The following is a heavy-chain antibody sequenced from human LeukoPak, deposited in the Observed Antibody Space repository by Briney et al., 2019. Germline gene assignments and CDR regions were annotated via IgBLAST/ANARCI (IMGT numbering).Heavy chain of an antibody. J-gene: IGHJ4*02. CDR3: AKDHYWSIDY. D-gene: IGHD3-3*01. V-gene: IGHV3-74*01. CDR1: GFTFSAFW. Sequence: GGSLRLSCAASGFTFSAFWMHWVRQAPGKGLVWVSRINSDGSSTTYADSVKGRFTISRDIAKNTLYLQMNSLRAEDTGVYYCAKDHYWSIDYWGRGTLVTVSS. CDR2: INSDGSST.